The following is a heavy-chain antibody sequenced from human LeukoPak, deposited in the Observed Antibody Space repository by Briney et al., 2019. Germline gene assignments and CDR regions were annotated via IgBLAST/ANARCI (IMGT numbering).Heavy chain of an antibody. J-gene: IGHJ6*03. D-gene: IGHD1-14*01. CDR1: GYTFTSYD. CDR2: MNPNSGNT. Sequence: ASVKVSCKASGYTFTSYDINWVRQATGQGLEWMGWMNPNSGNTGYAQRFQGRVTITRNTSISTAYMELSSLRSEDTAVYYCARALSWVGINHYCMDVWGKGTTVTVSS. CDR3: ARALSWVGINHYCMDV. V-gene: IGHV1-8*03.